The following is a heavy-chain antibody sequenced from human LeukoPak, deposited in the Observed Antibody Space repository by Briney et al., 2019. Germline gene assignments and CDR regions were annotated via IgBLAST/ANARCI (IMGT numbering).Heavy chain of an antibody. D-gene: IGHD3-10*01. J-gene: IGHJ6*02. CDR3: ARDTMVRGASDYYYGMDV. V-gene: IGHV4-34*01. CDR2: INHSGST. Sequence: SSETLSLTCAVYGGSFSGYYWSWIRQPPGKGLEWIGEINHSGSTNYNPSLKSRVTISVDTSKNQFSLKLSSVTAADTAVYYCARDTMVRGASDYYYGMDVWGQGTTVTVSS. CDR1: GGSFSGYY.